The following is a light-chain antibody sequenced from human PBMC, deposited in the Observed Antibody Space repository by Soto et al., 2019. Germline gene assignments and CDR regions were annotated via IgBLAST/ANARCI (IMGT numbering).Light chain of an antibody. J-gene: IGLJ1*01. CDR1: SSDVGGYNY. V-gene: IGLV2-14*01. CDR3: SSYTSSSTLNDV. Sequence: QSVLTQPASVSGSPGQSITISCTGTSSDVGGYNYVSWYQQHPGKAPKLMIYDVSNRPSGVSNRFSGSKSGNMASLTISGLQAEDEADYYCSSYTSSSTLNDVFGTGTKLTVL. CDR2: DVS.